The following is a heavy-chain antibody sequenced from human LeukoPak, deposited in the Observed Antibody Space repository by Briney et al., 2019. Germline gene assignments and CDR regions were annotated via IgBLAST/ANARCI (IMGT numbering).Heavy chain of an antibody. J-gene: IGHJ5*02. CDR1: GFTFSSYW. CDR3: ARTDSNHLDAWFDP. CDR2: ISSSSSYI. D-gene: IGHD3-3*01. V-gene: IGHV3-21*01. Sequence: PGGSLRLSCAASGFTFSSYWMSWVRQAPGKGLEWVSSISSSSSYIYYADSVKGRFTISRDNAKNPLYLQMNSLRAEDTAVYYCARTDSNHLDAWFDPWGQGTLVTVSS.